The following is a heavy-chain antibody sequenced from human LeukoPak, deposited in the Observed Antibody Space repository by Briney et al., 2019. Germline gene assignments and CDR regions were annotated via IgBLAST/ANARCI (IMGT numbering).Heavy chain of an antibody. D-gene: IGHD6-19*01. Sequence: AGRSLRLSCAASGFTFSSYEMNWVRQAPGKGLEWVSYISSSGSTIYYADSVKGRFTISRDNAKNSLYLQMNSLRAEDTAVYYCARDLGYSSGWGTFDYWGQGTLVTVSS. V-gene: IGHV3-48*03. J-gene: IGHJ4*02. CDR1: GFTFSSYE. CDR2: ISSSGSTI. CDR3: ARDLGYSSGWGTFDY.